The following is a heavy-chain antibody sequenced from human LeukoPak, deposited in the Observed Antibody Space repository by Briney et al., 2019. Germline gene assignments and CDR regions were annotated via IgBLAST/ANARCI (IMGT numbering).Heavy chain of an antibody. D-gene: IGHD4-17*01. CDR3: AITVTGGIDY. Sequence: GGSLRLSGAASGFTFNRYGMSWVRQAPGKGLVWVSRINSDGSSISYADSVKGRFTISRDNAKNTLYLQMNSLRAEDTAVYYCAITVTGGIDYWGQGTLVTVSS. CDR2: INSDGSSI. CDR1: GFTFNRYG. J-gene: IGHJ4*02. V-gene: IGHV3-74*01.